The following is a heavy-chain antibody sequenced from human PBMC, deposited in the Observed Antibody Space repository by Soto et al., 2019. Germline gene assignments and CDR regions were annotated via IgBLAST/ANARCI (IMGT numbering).Heavy chain of an antibody. CDR2: ISYDGSNK. CDR1: GFTFSSYG. J-gene: IGHJ6*02. CDR3: AKDQVEQWLARDYYYYYGMDV. Sequence: PWGSLRLCCAASGFTFSSYGMHWVLQAPGKGLEWVAVISYDGSNKYYADSVKGRFTISRDNSKNTLYLQMNSLRAEDTAVYYCAKDQVEQWLARDYYYYYGMDVWGQGTTVTVSS. D-gene: IGHD6-19*01. V-gene: IGHV3-30*18.